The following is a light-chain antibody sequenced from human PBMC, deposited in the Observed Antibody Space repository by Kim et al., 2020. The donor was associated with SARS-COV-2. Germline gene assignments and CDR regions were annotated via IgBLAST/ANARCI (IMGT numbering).Light chain of an antibody. J-gene: IGLJ1*01. CDR1: SSDVGSYVL. CDR3: CSYAGSRGKV. V-gene: IGLV2-23*02. Sequence: QSALTQPASVSGSPGQSITISCTGTSSDVGSYVLVSCYQQQPGQAPKLLILVVNSHSGVSSRFSVSRAGDTASLTISGLQAEDDADYYCCSYAGSRGKVFGSGTKVTVL. CDR2: VVN.